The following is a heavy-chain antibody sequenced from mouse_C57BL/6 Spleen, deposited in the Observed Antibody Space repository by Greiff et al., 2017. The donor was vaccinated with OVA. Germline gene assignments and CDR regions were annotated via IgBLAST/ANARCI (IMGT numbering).Heavy chain of an antibody. CDR3: ARSLYYGSSYYAMDY. V-gene: IGHV2-9-1*01. D-gene: IGHD1-1*01. CDR2: IWTGGGT. Sequence: VQLQQSGPGLVAPSQSLSITCTVSGFSLTSYAISWVRQPPGKGLEWLGVIWTGGGTNYNSALKSRLSISKDNSKSQVYLKMNSLQTDDTARYYCARSLYYGSSYYAMDYWGQGTSVTVSS. J-gene: IGHJ4*01. CDR1: GFSLTSYA.